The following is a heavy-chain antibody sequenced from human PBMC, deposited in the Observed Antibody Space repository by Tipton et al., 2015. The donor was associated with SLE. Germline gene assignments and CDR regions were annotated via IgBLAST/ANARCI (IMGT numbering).Heavy chain of an antibody. CDR1: GFTFDDYG. CDR3: ARLVGYGSGSYYKPSYYYYYGMDV. D-gene: IGHD3-10*01. J-gene: IGHJ6*02. V-gene: IGHV3-20*04. CDR2: INWNGGST. Sequence: SLRLSCAASGFTFDDYGMSWVRQAPGKGLEWVSGINWNGGSTGYADSVKGRFTISRDNAKNSLYPQMNSLRAEDTALYYCARLVGYGSGSYYKPSYYYYYGMDVWGQGTTVTVSS.